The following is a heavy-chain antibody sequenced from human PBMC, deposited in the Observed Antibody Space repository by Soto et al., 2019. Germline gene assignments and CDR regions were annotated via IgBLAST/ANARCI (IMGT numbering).Heavy chain of an antibody. CDR2: IYHSGST. D-gene: IGHD2-15*01. Sequence: PSETLSLTCAVSGGSISSGGYSWSWIRQPPGQGLEWIGYIYHSGSTYYNPSLKSRVTISVDRSKNQFSLKLSSVTAADTAVYYCARLGSNWFDPWGQGTLVTLSS. V-gene: IGHV4-30-2*01. J-gene: IGHJ5*02. CDR1: GGSISSGGYS. CDR3: ARLGSNWFDP.